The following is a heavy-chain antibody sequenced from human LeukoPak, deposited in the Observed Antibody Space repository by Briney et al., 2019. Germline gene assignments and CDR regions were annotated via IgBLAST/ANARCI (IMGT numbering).Heavy chain of an antibody. V-gene: IGHV3-9*01. CDR2: ISWNSGSI. D-gene: IGHD6-19*01. Sequence: GGSLRLSCAASGFTFDDYAMHWVRQAPGKGLEWVSGISWNSGSIGYADSVKGRFTISRDNAKNSLYLQMNSLRAEDTALYYCAKEGGSGWFIFDYWGQGTLVTVSS. J-gene: IGHJ4*02. CDR3: AKEGGSGWFIFDY. CDR1: GFTFDDYA.